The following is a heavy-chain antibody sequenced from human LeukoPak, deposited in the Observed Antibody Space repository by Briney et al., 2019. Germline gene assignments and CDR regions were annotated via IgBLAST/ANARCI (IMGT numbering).Heavy chain of an antibody. CDR2: IYYSGST. Sequence: SETLSLTCAVYGGSFSGYFWSWIRQPPGKGLEWIGYIYYSGSTYYNPSLKSRVTISVDTSKNQFSLKLSSVTAADTAVYYCARRASFYGALHYFDYWGQGTLVTVSS. CDR3: ARRASFYGALHYFDY. V-gene: IGHV4-34*01. D-gene: IGHD4-17*01. CDR1: GGSFSGYF. J-gene: IGHJ4*02.